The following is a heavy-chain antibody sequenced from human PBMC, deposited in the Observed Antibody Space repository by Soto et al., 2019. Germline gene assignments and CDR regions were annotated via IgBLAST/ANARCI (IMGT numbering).Heavy chain of an antibody. CDR2: IYRGGTT. J-gene: IGHJ6*04. CDR3: ARGVAISGVVTRGPLDV. D-gene: IGHD3-3*01. V-gene: IGHV3-53*01. Sequence: GGSLRLSCGTSGFAVSSGYMTWVRQSPGKGLECVTIIYRGGTTSQAEGVQAQCTISRDNSKNTLYLNMNNLRAEDTAVYYCARGVAISGVVTRGPLDVWGVGTTVTVSS. CDR1: GFAVSSGY.